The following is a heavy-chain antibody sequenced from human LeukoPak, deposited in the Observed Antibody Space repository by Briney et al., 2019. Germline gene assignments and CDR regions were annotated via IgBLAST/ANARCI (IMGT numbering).Heavy chain of an antibody. CDR1: GGSISSSSYY. D-gene: IGHD3-22*01. Sequence: SETLSLTRTVSGGSISSSSYYWGWIRQPPGKGLEWIGSIYYSGSTYYNPSLKSRVTISVDTSKNQFSLKLSSVTAADTAVYYCARETGYYDSSGYYWDNWFDPWGQGTLVTVSP. CDR2: IYYSGST. V-gene: IGHV4-39*07. CDR3: ARETGYYDSSGYYWDNWFDP. J-gene: IGHJ5*02.